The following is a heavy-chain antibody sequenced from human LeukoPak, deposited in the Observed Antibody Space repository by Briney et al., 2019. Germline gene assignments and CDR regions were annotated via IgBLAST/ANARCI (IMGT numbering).Heavy chain of an antibody. J-gene: IGHJ6*03. CDR3: AKRGVYGSGSSNYYYYYMDV. CDR1: GFTFSSYA. D-gene: IGHD3-10*01. Sequence: GGSLRLSCAASGFTFSSYAMSWVRQAPGKGLEWVSAISGSGGRTYYADSVKGRFTISRDNSKNTLYLQMNSLRAEDTAVYYCAKRGVYGSGSSNYYYYYMDVWGKGTTVTVSS. V-gene: IGHV3-23*01. CDR2: ISGSGGRT.